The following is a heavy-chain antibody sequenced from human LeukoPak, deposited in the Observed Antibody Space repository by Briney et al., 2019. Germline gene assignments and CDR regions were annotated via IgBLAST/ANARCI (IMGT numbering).Heavy chain of an antibody. D-gene: IGHD3-3*01. J-gene: IGHJ3*02. Sequence: GGSLRLSCAASGFTFDDYGMSWVRQAPGKGLEWVSSINWNDGSTGYADSVKGRFTISRDNAKNSLYLQMNSLRAEDTALYYCAREDFGVVLRTYAFDIWGQGTMVTVSS. CDR1: GFTFDDYG. CDR3: AREDFGVVLRTYAFDI. CDR2: INWNDGST. V-gene: IGHV3-20*04.